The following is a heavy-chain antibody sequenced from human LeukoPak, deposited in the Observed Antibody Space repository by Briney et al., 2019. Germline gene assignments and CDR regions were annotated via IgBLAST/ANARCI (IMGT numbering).Heavy chain of an antibody. CDR3: GRGGNGIDI. D-gene: IGHD2-8*01. Sequence: PGGSLRLSCAASGFTFSHYLMHWVRQAPGKGLVWVSRINSDESNTNSYADSVKGRFIISRDNAKNTLYLQMNRLRAEDTAVYFCGRGGNGIDIWGQGTTVSVSS. V-gene: IGHV3-74*01. CDR1: GFTFSHYL. J-gene: IGHJ3*02. CDR2: INSDESNT.